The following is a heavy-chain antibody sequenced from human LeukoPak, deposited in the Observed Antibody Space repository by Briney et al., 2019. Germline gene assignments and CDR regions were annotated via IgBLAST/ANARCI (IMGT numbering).Heavy chain of an antibody. Sequence: PSETLSLTCTVSGGSISSYYWSWIRQPPGKGLEWIGYMYYSGNSNYNPALKSRVTISVDTSKNQFSLKMISVTPADTAVFYCAGRIRGGWFDAWGQGTLVTVSS. CDR3: AGRIRGGWFDA. J-gene: IGHJ5*02. CDR1: GGSISSYY. D-gene: IGHD3-10*01. V-gene: IGHV4-59*01. CDR2: MYYSGNS.